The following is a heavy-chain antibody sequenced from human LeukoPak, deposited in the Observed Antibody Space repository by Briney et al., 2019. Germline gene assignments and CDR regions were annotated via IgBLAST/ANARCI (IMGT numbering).Heavy chain of an antibody. J-gene: IGHJ3*02. V-gene: IGHV4-59*08. CDR1: GGSISRYH. CDR3: ARYDSWGLLDRDDAFDI. CDR2: IHYSGST. Sequence: SETLSLTCTVSGGSISRYHWIWIRQPPGKGLEWIGYIHYSGSTNYNPSLKSRVTTSVDTSKKQFSLKLRSVTAADTAVYYCARYDSWGLLDRDDAFDIWGQGTMVTVSS. D-gene: IGHD3-3*01.